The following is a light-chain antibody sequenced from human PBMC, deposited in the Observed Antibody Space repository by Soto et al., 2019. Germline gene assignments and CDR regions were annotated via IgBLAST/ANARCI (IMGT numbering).Light chain of an antibody. CDR1: QSLLYSDGDTY. Sequence: DVVMTQSPLSLSVTLGQSASISCRSRQSLLYSDGDTYLNWYHQRPGQSPKRLIHKVSKRDSGVPDRISGSGSGSDFTLEISRVEAEDVGVYYCLQATNWPWTFGQGTKVDI. V-gene: IGKV2-30*01. CDR3: LQATNWPWT. CDR2: KVS. J-gene: IGKJ1*01.